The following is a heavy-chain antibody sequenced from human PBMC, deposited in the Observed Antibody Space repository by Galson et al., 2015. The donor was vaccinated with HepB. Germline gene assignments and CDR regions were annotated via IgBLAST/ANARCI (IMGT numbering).Heavy chain of an antibody. Sequence: SVKVSCKASGYTFTSYGISWVRQAPGQGLEWMGWISAYNGNTNYAQKLQGRVTMTTDTSTSTAYMELRSLRSDDTAVYYCARVPEHSGYDHNWFDPWGQGTLVTVSS. CDR3: ARVPEHSGYDHNWFDP. J-gene: IGHJ5*02. V-gene: IGHV1-18*01. CDR2: ISAYNGNT. CDR1: GYTFTSYG. D-gene: IGHD5-12*01.